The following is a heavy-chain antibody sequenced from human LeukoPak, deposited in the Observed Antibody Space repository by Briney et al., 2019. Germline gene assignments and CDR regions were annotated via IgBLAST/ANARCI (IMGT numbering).Heavy chain of an antibody. CDR1: GFTFSNAW. V-gene: IGHV3-21*01. Sequence: GGSLRLSCAASGFTFSNAWMSWVRQAPGKGVEWVSSISSSSSYIYYADSVKGRFTISRDNAKNSLYLQMNSLRAEDTAVYYCARVTYYYDSSGYFDWGQGTLVTVSS. CDR2: ISSSSSYI. J-gene: IGHJ4*02. D-gene: IGHD3-22*01. CDR3: ARVTYYYDSSGYFD.